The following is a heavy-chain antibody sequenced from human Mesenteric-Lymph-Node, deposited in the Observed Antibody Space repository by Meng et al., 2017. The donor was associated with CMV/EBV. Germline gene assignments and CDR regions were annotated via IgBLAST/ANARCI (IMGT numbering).Heavy chain of an antibody. CDR1: GFTFSNFA. Sequence: GESLRLSCATSGFTFSNFAMSWVRQAPGKGPEWISVIYSDGRSTNYADSVKGRLTISRDNAQKTLYLQMNSLTAEDTALYYCVKEDSSGWYRTFESWGQGTLVTVSS. CDR3: VKEDSSGWYRTFES. V-gene: IGHV3-23*03. J-gene: IGHJ4*02. CDR2: IYSDGRST. D-gene: IGHD6-19*01.